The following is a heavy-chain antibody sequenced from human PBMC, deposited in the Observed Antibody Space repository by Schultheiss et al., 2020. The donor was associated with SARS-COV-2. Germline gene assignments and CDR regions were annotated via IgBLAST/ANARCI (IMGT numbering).Heavy chain of an antibody. CDR2: IYYSGST. CDR3: ARTSTGYYYGMDV. Sequence: SETLSLTCTVSGGSISSYYWSWIRQPAGKGLEWIGSIYYSGSTYYNPSLKSRVTISVDTSKNQFSLKLSSVTAADTAVYYCARTSTGYYYGMDVWGQGTTVTVSS. V-gene: IGHV4-59*06. CDR1: GGSISSYY. J-gene: IGHJ6*02.